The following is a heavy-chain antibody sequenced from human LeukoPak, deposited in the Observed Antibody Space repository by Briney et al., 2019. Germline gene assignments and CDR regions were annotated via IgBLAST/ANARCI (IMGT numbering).Heavy chain of an antibody. CDR1: GGSFSGYY. CDR2: ISPSGSN. Sequence: PSETLSLTCAVYGGSFSGYYWSWIRQSPGKGLEWIGQISPSGSNKYNASLKSRVTISVDTSKNQLSLKLSSVTAADTAVHYCAGDQDLALNSWGQGTLVTVSS. V-gene: IGHV4-34*01. CDR3: AGDQDLALNS. J-gene: IGHJ4*02.